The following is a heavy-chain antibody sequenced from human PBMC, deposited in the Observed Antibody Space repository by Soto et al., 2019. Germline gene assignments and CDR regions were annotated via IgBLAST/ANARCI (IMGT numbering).Heavy chain of an antibody. CDR1: GGSVSSRTNY. CDR3: ARVGIWGTYRYFDY. V-gene: IGHV4-61*01. Sequence: QVQLQESGPGLVKPSETLSLTCTVSGGSVSSRTNYWSWIRRPPGKGLEWIGYIYYSGSTNYNPSIKSRVTISVDSSKNQFSLQMSSVTAADTAVYYCARVGIWGTYRYFDYWGQGTLVTVSS. D-gene: IGHD3-16*02. J-gene: IGHJ4*02. CDR2: IYYSGST.